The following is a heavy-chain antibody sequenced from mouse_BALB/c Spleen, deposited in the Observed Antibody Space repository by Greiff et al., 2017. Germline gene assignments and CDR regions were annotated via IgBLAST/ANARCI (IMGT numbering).Heavy chain of an antibody. D-gene: IGHD2-4*01. CDR2: ILPGSGST. CDR1: GYTFSSYW. J-gene: IGHJ3*01. CDR3: AVIYDDYDGAWFAY. V-gene: IGHV1-9*01. Sequence: VQLQQSGAELMKPGASVKISCKATGYTFSSYWIEWVKQRPGHGLEWIGEILPGSGSTNYNEKFKGKATFTADTSSNTAYMQLSSLTSEDSAVYYCAVIYDDYDGAWFAYWGQGTLVTVSA.